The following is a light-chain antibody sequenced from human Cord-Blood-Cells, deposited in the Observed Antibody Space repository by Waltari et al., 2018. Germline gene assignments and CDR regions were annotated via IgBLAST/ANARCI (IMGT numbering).Light chain of an antibody. CDR2: AAS. V-gene: IGKV1-16*02. J-gene: IGKJ4*01. CDR1: QGISNY. CDR3: QQYNSYPLT. Sequence: DIQMTQSPSSLSASVGDRVTITCRASQGISNYLAWCQQKPGKARKSLIYAASSLQSGVPSKVSGSGSGTDFTLTISSLQPEDFATYYCQQYNSYPLTVGGGTKVEIK.